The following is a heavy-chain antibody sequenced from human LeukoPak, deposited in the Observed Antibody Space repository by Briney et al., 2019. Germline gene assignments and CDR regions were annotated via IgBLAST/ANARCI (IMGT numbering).Heavy chain of an antibody. J-gene: IGHJ3*02. Sequence: SETLSLTCTVSGGSVRSGNYFWSWIRQSPGKGLEWIGYIYFRGNTKYSPALESRVTISEDPSKNQFSLRLTSLTAADTAVYYCARGVISTDAFDIWGQGTMVTVSS. V-gene: IGHV4-61*01. D-gene: IGHD3-10*01. CDR2: IYFRGNT. CDR3: ARGVISTDAFDI. CDR1: GGSVRSGNYF.